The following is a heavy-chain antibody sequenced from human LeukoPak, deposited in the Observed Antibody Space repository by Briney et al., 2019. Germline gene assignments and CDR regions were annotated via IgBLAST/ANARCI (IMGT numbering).Heavy chain of an antibody. CDR1: GFAFSSST. D-gene: IGHD6-13*01. CDR2: ISGAGGST. J-gene: IGHJ4*02. Sequence: GGSLRLSCEASGFAFSSSTMHWIRQATEKGLEWVSTISGAGGSTWYRDSMRGRFTISRDNSKNSLSLQMSSLRADDTAIYYCAKDDTSSWYDYFFDHWGQGTLVTVSS. CDR3: AKDDTSSWYDYFFDH. V-gene: IGHV3-23*01.